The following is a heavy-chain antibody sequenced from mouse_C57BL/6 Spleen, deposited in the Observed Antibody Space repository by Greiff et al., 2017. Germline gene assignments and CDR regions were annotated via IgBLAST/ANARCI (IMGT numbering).Heavy chain of an antibody. J-gene: IGHJ4*01. D-gene: IGHD1-1*01. CDR1: GFTFSDYG. Sequence: VQLQQSGGGLVKPGGSLKLSCAASGFTFSDYGMHWVRQAPEKGLEWVAYISSGSSTIYYADTVKGRFTISRDNAKNTLFLQMTSLRSEDTAMYYCARPLCYDSSYYAMDYWGQGTSVTVSS. V-gene: IGHV5-17*01. CDR3: ARPLCYDSSYYAMDY. CDR2: ISSGSSTI.